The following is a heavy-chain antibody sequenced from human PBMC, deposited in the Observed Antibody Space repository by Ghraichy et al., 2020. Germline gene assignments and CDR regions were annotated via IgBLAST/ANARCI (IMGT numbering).Heavy chain of an antibody. V-gene: IGHV4-59*01. D-gene: IGHD1-26*01. J-gene: IGHJ6*02. CDR2: IYYSGST. Sequence: SETLSLTCTVSGGSIGSYYWSWIRQPPGKGLEWIGYIYYSGSTNYNPSLKSRVTISVDTSKNQFSLKLSSVTAADTAVYYCARGGELTGVYYYGMDAWGQGTTVTVSS. CDR3: ARGGELTGVYYYGMDA. CDR1: GGSIGSYY.